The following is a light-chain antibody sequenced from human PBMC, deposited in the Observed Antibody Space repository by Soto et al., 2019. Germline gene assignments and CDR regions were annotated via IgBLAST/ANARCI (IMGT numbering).Light chain of an antibody. J-gene: IGKJ3*01. CDR1: QGISSY. CDR3: QQLDSYPLT. V-gene: IGKV1-9*01. Sequence: IQLTQSPSSLSASVGDRVTITCRASQGISSYLAWYQQKPGKAPKLLIYATSTLQSGVPSRFSGSGTGTDFAITMSSVQPGDFATYCCQQLDSYPLTFGPGTKVDI. CDR2: ATS.